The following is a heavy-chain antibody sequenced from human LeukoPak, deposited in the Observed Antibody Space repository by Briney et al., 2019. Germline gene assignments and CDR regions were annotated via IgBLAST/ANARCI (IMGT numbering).Heavy chain of an antibody. D-gene: IGHD4-17*01. J-gene: IGHJ4*02. CDR2: IKSNADGGTT. V-gene: IGHV3-15*01. Sequence: GGSLILSCAASGFSFTNAWMSWVRQAPGKGLEWVGHIKSNADGGTTDYVAPVKGRFTISRDDSKDMVYLQMSSLKTEDIAVYFCVTEFYGAYNYWGQGILVTVSS. CDR3: VTEFYGAYNY. CDR1: GFSFTNAW.